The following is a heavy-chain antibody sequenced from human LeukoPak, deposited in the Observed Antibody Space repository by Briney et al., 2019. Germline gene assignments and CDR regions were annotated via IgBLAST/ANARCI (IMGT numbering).Heavy chain of an antibody. J-gene: IGHJ4*02. Sequence: GGSLRLSCEASGFTFSTYSMNWVRQARGKGLEWVSSISSSGSYIYYAGSVEGRFTISRDNAKNSLFLQMNSLRVEDTAVYYCAREITLNDYWGQGTLVTVSS. CDR3: AREITLNDY. CDR1: GFTFSTYS. D-gene: IGHD2/OR15-2a*01. CDR2: ISSSGSYI. V-gene: IGHV3-21*01.